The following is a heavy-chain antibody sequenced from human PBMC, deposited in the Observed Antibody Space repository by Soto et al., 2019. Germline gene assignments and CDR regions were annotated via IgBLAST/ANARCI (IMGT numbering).Heavy chain of an antibody. J-gene: IGHJ4*02. V-gene: IGHV3-21*01. Sequence: GGSLRLSCAASGFSFSSYTFAWVRQAPGEGLEWVSSIGHSRTYIYYADSMKGRFTVSRDNDNNSLFLQMDSLRVEDTAVYYCARVKVGVTGWRHFDHWGKGALVTVSS. D-gene: IGHD1-26*01. CDR1: GFSFSSYT. CDR3: ARVKVGVTGWRHFDH. CDR2: IGHSRTYI.